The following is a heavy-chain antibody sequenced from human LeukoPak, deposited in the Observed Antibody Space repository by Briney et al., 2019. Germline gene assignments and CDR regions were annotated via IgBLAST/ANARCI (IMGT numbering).Heavy chain of an antibody. CDR2: ISSSSSYI. Sequence: GGSLRLSCAASGFTFSSYSMNWVRQAPGKGLEWVSSISSSSSYIYYADSVKGRFTISRDNAKNSLYLQMNSLRAEDTAVYYCAKDDDYDILTGYYHDYWGQGTLVTVSS. CDR1: GFTFSSYS. J-gene: IGHJ4*02. CDR3: AKDDDYDILTGYYHDY. V-gene: IGHV3-21*01. D-gene: IGHD3-9*01.